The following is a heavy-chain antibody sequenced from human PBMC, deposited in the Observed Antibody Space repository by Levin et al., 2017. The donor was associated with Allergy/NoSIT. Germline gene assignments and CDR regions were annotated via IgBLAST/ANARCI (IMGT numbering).Heavy chain of an antibody. D-gene: IGHD2-15*01. J-gene: IGHJ4*02. Sequence: GGSLRLSCAASGFTFRSYGMHWVRQAPGKGLEWVTSISYGGSSDYYADSVKGRFSISRDNSEKTLYLQMSSLRPEDTAVYYCATDRCSGGACSPDYWGQRTLVTVSS. CDR3: ATDRCSGGACSPDY. CDR2: ISYGGSSD. V-gene: IGHV3-30*03. CDR1: GFTFRSYG.